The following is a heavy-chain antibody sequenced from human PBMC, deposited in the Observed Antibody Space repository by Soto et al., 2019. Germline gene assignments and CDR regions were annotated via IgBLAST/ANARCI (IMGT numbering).Heavy chain of an antibody. J-gene: IGHJ6*02. V-gene: IGHV1-2*04. CDR1: GYTFTGYY. D-gene: IGHD6-13*01. CDR3: ARTGIAAAGTTGEYYYYGMDV. Sequence: GASVKVSCKASGYTFTGYYMHWVRQAPGQGLEWMGWINPNSGGTNYAQKFQGWVTMTRDTSISTAYMELSRLRSDDTAVYYCARTGIAAAGTTGEYYYYGMDVWGQGTMVTVSS. CDR2: INPNSGGT.